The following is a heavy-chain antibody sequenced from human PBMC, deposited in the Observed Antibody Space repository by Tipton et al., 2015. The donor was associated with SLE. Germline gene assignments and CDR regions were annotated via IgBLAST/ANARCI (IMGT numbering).Heavy chain of an antibody. CDR2: IYYSGST. V-gene: IGHV4-59*11. CDR1: GGSISSHY. Sequence: TLSLTCTVSGGSISSHYWSWIRQPPGKGLEWVGYIYYSGSTNYNPSLQRPVTISVDTSGIQFSLKMTSVTAADTAVYYCATKANPGLPAFLTDVWGQGTTVTVSS. J-gene: IGHJ6*02. CDR3: ATKANPGLPAFLTDV. D-gene: IGHD2-21*02.